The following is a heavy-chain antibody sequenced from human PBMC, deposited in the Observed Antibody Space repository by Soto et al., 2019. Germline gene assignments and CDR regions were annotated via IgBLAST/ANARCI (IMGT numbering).Heavy chain of an antibody. J-gene: IGHJ5*02. CDR3: AKDWVQGLDP. V-gene: IGHV3-23*01. CDR2: ISGSGGST. Sequence: GGSLRLSCAASGFTFSSYAMSWVRQAPGKGLEWVSAISGSGGSTYYADSVKGRFTISRDNSKNTLYLQMTSLRAEDTAVYSCAKDWVQGLDPWGQEPMVAVSS. D-gene: IGHD3-16*01. CDR1: GFTFSSYA.